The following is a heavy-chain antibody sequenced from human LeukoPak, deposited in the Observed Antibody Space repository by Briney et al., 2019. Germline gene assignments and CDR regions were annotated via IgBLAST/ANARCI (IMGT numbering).Heavy chain of an antibody. CDR1: GGTFSSYA. D-gene: IGHD3-16*02. V-gene: IGHV1-18*01. CDR3: ARPGIDYVWGSYPYDY. J-gene: IGHJ4*02. CDR2: ISAYNGNT. Sequence: ASVKVSCKASGGTFSSYAISWVRQAPGQGLEWMGWISAYNGNTNYAQKLQGRVTMTTDTSTSTAYMELRSLRSDDTAVYYCARPGIDYVWGSYPYDYWGQGTLVTVSS.